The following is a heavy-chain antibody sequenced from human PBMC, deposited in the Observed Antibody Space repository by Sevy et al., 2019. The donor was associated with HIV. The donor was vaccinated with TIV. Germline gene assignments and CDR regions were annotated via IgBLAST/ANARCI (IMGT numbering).Heavy chain of an antibody. CDR2: ISNSGANT. D-gene: IGHD6-19*01. Sequence: GGSLRLSCAASGFTFTNYGMHWVRQAPGKGLEWVSGISNSGANTYYADPVRGRFTVSRDNSKNTVYLKLNGLRAEDTAIYYCAKEWTLLSDWYGEFDYWGQGTLVTVSS. CDR3: AKEWTLLSDWYGEFDY. V-gene: IGHV3-23*01. CDR1: GFTFTNYG. J-gene: IGHJ4*02.